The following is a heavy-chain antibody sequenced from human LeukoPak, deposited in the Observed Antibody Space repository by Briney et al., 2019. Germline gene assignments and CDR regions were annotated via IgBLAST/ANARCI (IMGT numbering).Heavy chain of an antibody. CDR2: IIPILGIA. D-gene: IGHD3-10*01. Sequence: GPSVKFSCKASGATFSSYAIGWVRQAPGKGLEWMGRIIPILGIANYAQKFQGRVTITADKSTSTAYMELSSLRSEDTAVYYCARVYAGLLAFDIWGQGTMVTVSS. CDR3: ARVYAGLLAFDI. V-gene: IGHV1-69*04. J-gene: IGHJ3*02. CDR1: GATFSSYA.